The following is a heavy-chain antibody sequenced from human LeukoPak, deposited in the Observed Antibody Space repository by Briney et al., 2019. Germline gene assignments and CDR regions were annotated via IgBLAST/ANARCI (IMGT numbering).Heavy chain of an antibody. CDR2: IYASGST. J-gene: IGHJ3*02. V-gene: IGHV4-4*07. CDR1: GASITSYY. CDR3: ARDGHYYDSSGYYLPLDAFDI. Sequence: NPSETLSLTCTVSGASITSYYWSWIRQPAGKGVEWIGRIYASGSTTYNPSLKSRVTMAVDTSKTQFSLKLSSVTAEDTAVYYCARDGHYYDSSGYYLPLDAFDIWGQGTMVTVSS. D-gene: IGHD3-22*01.